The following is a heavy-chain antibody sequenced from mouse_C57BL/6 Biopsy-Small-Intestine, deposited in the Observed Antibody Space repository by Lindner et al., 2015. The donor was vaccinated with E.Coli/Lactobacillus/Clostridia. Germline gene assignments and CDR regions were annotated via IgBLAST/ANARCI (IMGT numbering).Heavy chain of an antibody. D-gene: IGHD2-1*01. V-gene: IGHV5-17*01. CDR1: GFTFSDYG. J-gene: IGHJ3*01. CDR2: ISSGSSTI. Sequence: VQLQESGGGLVKPGGSLKLSCAASGFTFSDYGMHWVRQAPEKGLEWVAYISSGSSTIYYADTVKGRFTISRDNAKNTLFLQMTSLRSEDTAMYYCANPYGNYFAWFAYWGQGTLVTVSA. CDR3: ANPYGNYFAWFAY.